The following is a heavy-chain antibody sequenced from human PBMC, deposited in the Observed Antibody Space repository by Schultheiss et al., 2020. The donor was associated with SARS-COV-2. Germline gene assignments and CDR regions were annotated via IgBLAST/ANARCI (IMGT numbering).Heavy chain of an antibody. CDR3: AKDYIWGSYRSYYFDY. CDR1: GFTFSSYG. D-gene: IGHD3-16*02. V-gene: IGHV3-30*18. CDR2: ISYDGSNK. J-gene: IGHJ4*02. Sequence: GGSLRLSCAASGFTFSSYGMHWVRQAPGKGLEWVAVISYDGSNKYYADSVKGRFTISRDNSKNTLYLQMNSLRAEDTAVYYCAKDYIWGSYRSYYFDYWGQGTLVTVSS.